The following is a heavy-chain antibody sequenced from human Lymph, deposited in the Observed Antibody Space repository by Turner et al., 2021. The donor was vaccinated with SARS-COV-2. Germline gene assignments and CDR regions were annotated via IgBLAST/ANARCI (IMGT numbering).Heavy chain of an antibody. CDR2: ISGDGGGT. D-gene: IGHD2-15*01. J-gene: IGHJ4*02. CDR1: GFPFDDYA. CDR3: AKDPGYCSGGSCYSRTYFDF. V-gene: IGHV3-43*02. Sequence: EVQLVESGGGVVRPGGSLSRAGAASGFPFDDYAMHWVRQAPGKGLEWVSLISGDGGGTYYADSVKGRFTISRDNSKNSLSLQMNSLRAEDTALYYCAKDPGYCSGGSCYSRTYFDFWGQGTLVTVSA.